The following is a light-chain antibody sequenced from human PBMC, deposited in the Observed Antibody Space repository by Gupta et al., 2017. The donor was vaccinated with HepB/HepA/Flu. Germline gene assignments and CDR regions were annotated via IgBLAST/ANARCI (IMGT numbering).Light chain of an antibody. CDR2: WAS. V-gene: IGKV4-1*01. CDR1: QSVSHDSNSKKN. CDR3: QQYCKSPWT. Sequence: DIVMTQSPDSLAVSLGERAPITRTSRQSVSHDSNSKKNLAWYQQKPGQAPKLLIYWASTRESGVPDRFSGSGSETDFTLTISRLEAEDVAVYYCQQYCKSPWTFGPGTKVQIK. J-gene: IGKJ1*01.